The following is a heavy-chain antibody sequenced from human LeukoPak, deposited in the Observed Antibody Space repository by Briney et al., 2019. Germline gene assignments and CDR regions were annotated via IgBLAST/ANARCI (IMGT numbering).Heavy chain of an antibody. D-gene: IGHD3-16*01. CDR3: ARDLIRGFDY. CDR1: GYTFTNYD. Sequence: GASVKVSCKASGYTFTNYDITWVRQAPGQGLEWMGWISAYNANTNYAQKLQGRVTMTTDTSTSTAYMELRSLRSDDTAVYYCARDLIRGFDYWGQGTLVTVSS. V-gene: IGHV1-18*01. J-gene: IGHJ4*02. CDR2: ISAYNANT.